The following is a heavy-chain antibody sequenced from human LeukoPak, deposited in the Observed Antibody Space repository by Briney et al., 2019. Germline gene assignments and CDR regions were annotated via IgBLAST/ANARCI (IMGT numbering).Heavy chain of an antibody. Sequence: PSETLSLTCAVSGGSISSSNWWSWVRQPPGKGLEWIGEIYHSGSTNYNPSLKSRVTISVDKSKNQFSLKLSSVTAADTAVYCCARGGDILTGYYLLNDYWGQGTLVTVSS. J-gene: IGHJ4*02. D-gene: IGHD3-9*01. CDR1: GGSISSSNW. V-gene: IGHV4-4*01. CDR2: IYHSGST. CDR3: ARGGDILTGYYLLNDY.